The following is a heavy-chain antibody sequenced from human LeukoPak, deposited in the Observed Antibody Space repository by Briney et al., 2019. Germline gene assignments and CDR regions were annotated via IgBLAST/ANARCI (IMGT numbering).Heavy chain of an antibody. CDR2: IYYSGST. Sequence: SETLSLTCTVSGGSISSYYWSWIWQPPGKGLEWIGYIYYSGSTNYNPSLKSRVTISVDTSKNQFSLKLSSVTAADTAVYYCARSSTVGAIDYWGQGTLVTVSS. CDR3: ARSSTVGAIDY. J-gene: IGHJ4*02. V-gene: IGHV4-59*01. CDR1: GGSISSYY. D-gene: IGHD1-26*01.